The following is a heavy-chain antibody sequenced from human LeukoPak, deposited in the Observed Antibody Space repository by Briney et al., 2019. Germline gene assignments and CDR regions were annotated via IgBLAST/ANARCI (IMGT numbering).Heavy chain of an antibody. CDR1: GGSISSYY. J-gene: IGHJ5*02. V-gene: IGHV4-59*01. D-gene: IGHD1-26*01. CDR3: ARVRSSYYRSSPNWFDP. Sequence: KPSETLSLTCTVSGGSISSYYWSWIRQPPGKGLEWIGYIYYSGSTNYNPSLKSRVTISVDTSKNQFSLKLSSVTAADTAVYYCARVRSSYYRSSPNWFDPWGQGTLVTVSS. CDR2: IYYSGST.